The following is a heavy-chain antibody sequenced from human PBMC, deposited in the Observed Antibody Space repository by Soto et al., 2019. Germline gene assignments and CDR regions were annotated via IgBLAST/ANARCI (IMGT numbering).Heavy chain of an antibody. Sequence: GGSLRLSCAASGFTFSSYSMNWVRQAPGKGLEWVSYSSSSSSTIYYADSVKGRFTISRDNAKNSLYLQMNSLRAEDTAVYYCARPRYCSGGSCYLDYWGQGTLVTVSS. J-gene: IGHJ4*02. CDR3: ARPRYCSGGSCYLDY. V-gene: IGHV3-48*01. CDR1: GFTFSSYS. CDR2: SSSSSSTI. D-gene: IGHD2-15*01.